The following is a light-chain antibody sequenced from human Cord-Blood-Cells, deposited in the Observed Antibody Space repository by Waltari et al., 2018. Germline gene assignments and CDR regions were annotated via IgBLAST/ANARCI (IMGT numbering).Light chain of an antibody. Sequence: EIVMTHSPATLSVSPGERATLPCRASQSVSSNLACYQQKPGQAPRLLIYGASTRATGIPARFSGSGSGTEFTLTISSLQSEDFAVYYCQQYNNWPPPTFGGGTKVEIK. J-gene: IGKJ4*01. CDR3: QQYNNWPPPT. CDR1: QSVSSN. CDR2: GAS. V-gene: IGKV3-15*01.